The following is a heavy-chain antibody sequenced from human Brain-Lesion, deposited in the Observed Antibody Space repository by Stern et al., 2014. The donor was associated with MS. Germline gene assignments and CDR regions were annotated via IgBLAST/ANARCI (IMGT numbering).Heavy chain of an antibody. V-gene: IGHV4-39*02. J-gene: IGHJ5*02. CDR1: GGSVSSTSYA. Sequence: QVQLQQSGPGLGKPSETLSLTCTVAGGSVSSTSYAWAWIRQPPGKGLEWIGTIYYSGNPYNSPPLKSRLTLPLDTPKNHFSRQRRSVAAADTAVYYCAGEEDIRYCSGGSCTGNWFDPWGQGTLVTVSS. D-gene: IGHD2-15*01. CDR3: AGEEDIRYCSGGSCTGNWFDP. CDR2: IYYSGNP.